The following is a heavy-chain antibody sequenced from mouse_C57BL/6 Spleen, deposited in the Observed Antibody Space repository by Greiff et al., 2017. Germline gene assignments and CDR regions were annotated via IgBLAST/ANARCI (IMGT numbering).Heavy chain of an antibody. CDR3: ARGFITTLTGRGDWYFDV. V-gene: IGHV1-26*01. D-gene: IGHD1-1*01. CDR1: GYTFTDYY. CDR2: INPNNGGT. J-gene: IGHJ1*03. Sequence: EVQLQQSGPELVKPGASVKISCKASGYTFTDYYMNWVKQSHGKSLEWIGDINPNNGGTSYNQKFKGKATLTVDKSYSTAYMELRSLTSEDSAVYYCARGFITTLTGRGDWYFDVWGTGTTVTVSS.